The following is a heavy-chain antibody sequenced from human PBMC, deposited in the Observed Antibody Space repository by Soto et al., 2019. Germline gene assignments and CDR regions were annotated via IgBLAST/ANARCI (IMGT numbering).Heavy chain of an antibody. J-gene: IGHJ3*02. D-gene: IGHD3-3*01. CDR2: IIPIFGTA. CDR1: GGTFSSYA. CDR3: ARGVVLRFSEWLLGAFDI. Sequence: QVQLVQSGAEVKKPGSSVKVSCKASGGTFSSYAISWVRQAPGQGLEWMGGIIPIFGTANYAQKFQGRVTITADESTSTAYMELSSLRSEDTAVYYCARGVVLRFSEWLLGAFDIWGQGTMVTVSS. V-gene: IGHV1-69*01.